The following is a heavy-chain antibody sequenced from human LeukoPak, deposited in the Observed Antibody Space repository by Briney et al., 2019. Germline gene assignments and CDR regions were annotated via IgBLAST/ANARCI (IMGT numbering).Heavy chain of an antibody. CDR3: ARYSGSYHAIDY. CDR1: GFTFSSYW. CDR2: INSDGSST. D-gene: IGHD1-26*01. V-gene: IGHV3-74*01. Sequence: PGGSLRLSCAASGFTFSSYWMHWVRQAPGKGLVWVSRINSDGSSTSYVDSVKGRFTISRDNAENTLYLQMSSLRAEDTALYDCARYSGSYHAIDYWGQGTLVTVSS. J-gene: IGHJ4*02.